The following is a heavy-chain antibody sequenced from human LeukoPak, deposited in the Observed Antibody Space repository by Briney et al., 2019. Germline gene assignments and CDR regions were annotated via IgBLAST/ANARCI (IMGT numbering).Heavy chain of an antibody. CDR2: IYSGGST. J-gene: IGHJ4*02. CDR3: ARSPRFGEFNS. Sequence: GGSLRLSCAASGFTVSSNYMSWVRQAPGQGLEWVSVIYSGGSTYYADSVEGRFTISRDNSKNTLYLQMNSLRPEDTAVYYCARSPRFGEFNSWGQGTLVTVSS. CDR1: GFTVSSNY. V-gene: IGHV3-66*02. D-gene: IGHD3-10*02.